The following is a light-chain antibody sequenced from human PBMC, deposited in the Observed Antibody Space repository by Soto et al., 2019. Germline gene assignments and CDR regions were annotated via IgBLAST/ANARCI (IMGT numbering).Light chain of an antibody. Sequence: DIQMTQSPSTLSGSVGDRVTITCLASQTISSWLAWYQQKPGKAPKLLIYKASTLKSGVPSRFSGSGSGTEFTLTISSLQPDDFANYYCQHYNSYSEAFGQGTKVERK. CDR2: KAS. CDR1: QTISSW. J-gene: IGKJ1*01. V-gene: IGKV1-5*03. CDR3: QHYNSYSEA.